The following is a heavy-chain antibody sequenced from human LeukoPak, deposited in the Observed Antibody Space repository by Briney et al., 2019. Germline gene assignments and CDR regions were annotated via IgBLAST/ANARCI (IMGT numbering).Heavy chain of an antibody. CDR3: ARGRGIAAAGTWYFDY. CDR2: IYYSGST. Sequence: SETLSLTCIVSGGSISSYYWSWIRQPPGKGLEWIGYIYYSGSTNYNPSLKSRVTISVDTSKNQFSLKLSSVTAADTAVYYCARGRGIAAAGTWYFDYWGQGTLVTVSS. J-gene: IGHJ4*02. CDR1: GGSISSYY. D-gene: IGHD6-13*01. V-gene: IGHV4-59*01.